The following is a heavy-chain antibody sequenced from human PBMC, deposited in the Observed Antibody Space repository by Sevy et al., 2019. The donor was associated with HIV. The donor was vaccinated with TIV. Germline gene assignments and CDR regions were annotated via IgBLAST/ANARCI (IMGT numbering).Heavy chain of an antibody. Sequence: LSLTCAVYGGSFSGYYWSWIRQAPGKGLEWVSYISSSSSYTNYADSVKGRFTISRDNAKNSLYLQMNSLRAEDTAVYYCARDGRITMVQGVIINYGMDVWGQGTTVTVSS. CDR3: ARDGRITMVQGVIINYGMDV. V-gene: IGHV3-11*06. J-gene: IGHJ6*02. D-gene: IGHD3-10*01. CDR2: ISSSSSYT. CDR1: GGSFSGYY.